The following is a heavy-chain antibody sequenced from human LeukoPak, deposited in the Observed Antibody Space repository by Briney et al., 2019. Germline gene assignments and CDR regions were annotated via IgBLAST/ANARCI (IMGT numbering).Heavy chain of an antibody. CDR2: ISAYNGNT. J-gene: IGHJ6*02. Sequence: ASVKVSCKASGYTFTSYGISWVRQAPGQGLEWMGWISAYNGNTNYAQKLQGRVTMTTDTSTSTAYMELRSLRSEDTAVYYCARDRPSYYYYGMDVWGQGTTATVSS. D-gene: IGHD6-6*01. CDR1: GYTFTSYG. CDR3: ARDRPSYYYYGMDV. V-gene: IGHV1-18*01.